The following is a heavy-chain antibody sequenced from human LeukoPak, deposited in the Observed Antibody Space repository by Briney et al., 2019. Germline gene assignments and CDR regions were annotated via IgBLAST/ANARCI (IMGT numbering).Heavy chain of an antibody. Sequence: KPGGSLRLSCEASGFTFSTYNMNWVRQAPGKRLEGVSSITSSSSYAFYADSVKGRFTISRDNAKSSLYLQMNNLRAEDTAVYYCAGDPYSGHYGNDYYYYMDVWGKGTTVTISS. D-gene: IGHD5-12*01. CDR3: AGDPYSGHYGNDYYYYMDV. CDR2: ITSSSSYA. V-gene: IGHV3-21*01. J-gene: IGHJ6*03. CDR1: GFTFSTYN.